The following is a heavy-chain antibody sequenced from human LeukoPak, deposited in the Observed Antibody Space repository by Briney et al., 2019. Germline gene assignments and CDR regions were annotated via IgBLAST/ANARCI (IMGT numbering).Heavy chain of an antibody. D-gene: IGHD3-22*01. CDR3: ARGRSSMIVVDAFDI. CDR1: GFTFDDYA. V-gene: IGHV3-9*01. Sequence: GGSLRLSCAASGFTFDDYAMHWVRQAPGKGLEWVSGISWNSGSIGYADSVKGRFTISRDNAKNSLYLQMNSLRAEDTAVYYCARGRSSMIVVDAFDIWGQGTMVTVSS. J-gene: IGHJ3*02. CDR2: ISWNSGSI.